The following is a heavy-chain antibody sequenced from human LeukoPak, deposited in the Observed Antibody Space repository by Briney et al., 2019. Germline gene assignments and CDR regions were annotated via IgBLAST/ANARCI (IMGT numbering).Heavy chain of an antibody. CDR3: ARESSSGSYSKWLDP. D-gene: IGHD3-10*01. V-gene: IGHV4-59*12. J-gene: IGHJ5*02. Sequence: SETLSLTCTVSGGSISSYYWSWIRQPPGKGLEWIGYIYSSGSTNYNPSLKSRVTMSADTSKNQFSLKLSSVTAADTAVYFCARESSSGSYSKWLDPWGQGTLVTVSS. CDR1: GGSISSYY. CDR2: IYSSGST.